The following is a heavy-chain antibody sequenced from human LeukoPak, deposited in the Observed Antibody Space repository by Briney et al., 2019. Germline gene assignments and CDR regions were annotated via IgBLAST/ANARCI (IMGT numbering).Heavy chain of an antibody. CDR2: VSSDGIVQ. J-gene: IGHJ4*02. V-gene: IGHV3-30*03. D-gene: IGHD1-26*01. CDR1: GFTFSNYG. CDR3: ARYSESYHAIDY. Sequence: PGGTLRLSCATSGFTFSNYGIHWVRQAPGKGLEWVAVVSSDGIVQHYADSVKGRFTISRDNAENTLYLQMNSLRAEDTALYYCARYSESYHAIDYWGQGTLVTVSS.